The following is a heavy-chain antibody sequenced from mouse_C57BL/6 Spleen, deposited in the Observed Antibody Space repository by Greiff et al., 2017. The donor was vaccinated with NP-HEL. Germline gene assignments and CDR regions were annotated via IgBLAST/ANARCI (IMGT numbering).Heavy chain of an antibody. CDR3: ARGAYYIAMDY. V-gene: IGHV5-17*01. Sequence: EVKVVESGGGLVKPGGSLKLSCAASGFTFSDYGMHWVRQAPEKGLEWVAYISSGSSTIYYADTVKGRFTISRDNAKNTLFLQMTSLRSEDTAMYYCARGAYYIAMDYWGQGTSVTVSS. J-gene: IGHJ4*01. CDR1: GFTFSDYG. CDR2: ISSGSSTI. D-gene: IGHD2-12*01.